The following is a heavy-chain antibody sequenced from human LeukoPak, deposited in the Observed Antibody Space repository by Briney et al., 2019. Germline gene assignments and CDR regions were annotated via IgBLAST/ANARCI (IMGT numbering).Heavy chain of an antibody. CDR2: INPSGGSA. Sequence: GASVKVSCKASGYTFTNYYMQWVRQAPGQGLEWMGIINPSGGSATYAQKFQGRVTMSRDTSTSTVYMELSSLRSEDTAVYYCATEQQLVRWGQGTLVTVSS. V-gene: IGHV1-46*01. D-gene: IGHD6-13*01. J-gene: IGHJ4*02. CDR3: ATEQQLVR. CDR1: GYTFTNYY.